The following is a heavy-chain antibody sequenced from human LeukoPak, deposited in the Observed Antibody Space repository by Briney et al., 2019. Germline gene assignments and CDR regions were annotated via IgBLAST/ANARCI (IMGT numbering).Heavy chain of an antibody. J-gene: IGHJ5*02. CDR3: AKRYSDGGFDP. CDR1: GFTFRTSG. V-gene: IGHV3-23*01. Sequence: GGSLRLSCAASGFTFRTSGMNWVRQGPGKGLEWVSSISGETNNTYYSDSVKGRFTVSGDNSKNTVFLQMNDLTIEDTAIYYCAKRYSDGGFDPWGQGTLVTVSS. CDR2: ISGETNNT. D-gene: IGHD3-10*01.